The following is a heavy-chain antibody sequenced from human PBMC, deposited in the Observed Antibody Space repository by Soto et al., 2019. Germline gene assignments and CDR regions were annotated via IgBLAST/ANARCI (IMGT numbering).Heavy chain of an antibody. D-gene: IGHD4-17*01. Sequence: GGSLRLSCAASGFTFSSYGMHWVRQAPGKGLEWVAVIWYDGSNKYYADSVKGRFTISRDNSKNTLYLQMNSLRAEDTAVYYCARDHGYDYGASGFDYRGQGTLVTVSS. J-gene: IGHJ4*02. CDR3: ARDHGYDYGASGFDY. CDR2: IWYDGSNK. CDR1: GFTFSSYG. V-gene: IGHV3-33*01.